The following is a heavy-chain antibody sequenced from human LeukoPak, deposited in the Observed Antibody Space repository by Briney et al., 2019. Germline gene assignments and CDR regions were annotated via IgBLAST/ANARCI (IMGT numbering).Heavy chain of an antibody. CDR3: TTGGSSWSYYYYGMDV. CDR2: IKSKTDGGTT. CDR1: GFTFSNAW. V-gene: IGHV3-15*01. Sequence: PGGSLRLSCAASGFTFSNAWMSWVRQAPGKGLEWVGRIKSKTDGGTTDYAAPVKGRLTISRDDSKNTLYLQMNSLKTEDTAVYYCTTGGSSWSYYYYGMDVWGQGTTVTVSS. D-gene: IGHD6-13*01. J-gene: IGHJ6*02.